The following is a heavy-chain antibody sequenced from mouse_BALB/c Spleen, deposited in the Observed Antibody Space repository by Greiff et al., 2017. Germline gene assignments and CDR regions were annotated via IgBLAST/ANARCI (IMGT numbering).Heavy chain of an antibody. D-gene: IGHD2-1*01. CDR3: ARDGGNYPLDY. CDR2: ISYDGSN. Sequence: EVQLQQSGPGLVKPSQSLSLTCSVTGYSITSGYYWNWIRQFPGNKLEWMGYISYDGSNNYNPSLKNRISITRDTSKNQFFLKLNSVTTEDTATYYCARDGGNYPLDYWGQGTTLTVSS. V-gene: IGHV3-6*02. J-gene: IGHJ2*01. CDR1: GYSITSGYY.